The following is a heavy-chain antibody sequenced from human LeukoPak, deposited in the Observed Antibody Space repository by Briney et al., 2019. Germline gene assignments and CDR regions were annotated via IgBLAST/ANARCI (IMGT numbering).Heavy chain of an antibody. CDR2: IYSGGIT. CDR1: GFTVSSNY. V-gene: IGHV3-53*01. D-gene: IGHD2-2*02. Sequence: PGGSLRLSCAASGFTVSSNYMSWVRQAPGKGLEWVSVIYSGGITYYADSVKGRFTISRDNSKNTLYLQMNSLRAEDTAVYYCAKYTERAFDIWGQGTMVTVSS. J-gene: IGHJ3*02. CDR3: AKYTERAFDI.